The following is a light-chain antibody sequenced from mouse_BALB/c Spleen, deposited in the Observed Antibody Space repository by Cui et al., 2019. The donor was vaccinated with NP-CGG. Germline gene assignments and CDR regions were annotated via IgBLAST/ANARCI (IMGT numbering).Light chain of an antibody. V-gene: IGLV1*01. CDR1: TGAVTTSNY. CDR3: ALWYSNHWV. Sequence: QAVVTQESALTTSPGEIVTLTCRSSTGAVTTSNYANWVQENPDHLFTGLIGGTNNRVPGVPARFSGSLIGDKAALTITGAQTEDEAIYFCALWYSNHWVFGGGTKLTVL. J-gene: IGLJ1*01. CDR2: GTN.